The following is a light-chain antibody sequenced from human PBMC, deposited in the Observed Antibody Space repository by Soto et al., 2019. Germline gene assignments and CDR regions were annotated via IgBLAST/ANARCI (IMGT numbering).Light chain of an antibody. Sequence: DIQMTQSPSSLSASVGDRVIITCRTRQSISNYLNWYQHKPGKAPQVLISAASNLQSGVPSRFSGGGSGTVFTLTISSLQPEDFAAEFCQQNYTLSPLTFGGGTKVEIK. CDR2: AAS. J-gene: IGKJ4*01. CDR1: QSISNY. V-gene: IGKV1-39*01. CDR3: QQNYTLSPLT.